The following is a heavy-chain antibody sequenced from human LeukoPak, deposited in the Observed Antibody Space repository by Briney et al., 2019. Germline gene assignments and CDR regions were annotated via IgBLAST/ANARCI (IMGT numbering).Heavy chain of an antibody. Sequence: GGSLRLSCAASGFTVSSNYMSWVRQAPGKGLEWVSVIYSGGSTYYADSVKGRFTISRDNSKNTLYLQMNSLRAEDTAVYYCARETTVAGAPFDYWGQGTLVTVSS. J-gene: IGHJ4*02. CDR3: ARETTVAGAPFDY. V-gene: IGHV3-53*01. D-gene: IGHD6-19*01. CDR2: IYSGGST. CDR1: GFTVSSNY.